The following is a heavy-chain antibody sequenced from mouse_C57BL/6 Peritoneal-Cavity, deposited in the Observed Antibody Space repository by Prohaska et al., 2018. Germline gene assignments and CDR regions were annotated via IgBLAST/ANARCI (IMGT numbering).Heavy chain of an antibody. CDR3: ARHEGMGSGFDY. CDR2: ISSGGSYT. V-gene: IGHV5-6*01. Sequence: YGMSWVRQTPDKRLAWVATISSGGSYTYYPDSVKGRFTISRDNAKNTLYLQMSSLKSEDTAMYYCARHEGMGSGFDYWGQGTSLTVSS. CDR1: YG. J-gene: IGHJ2*02. D-gene: IGHD4-1*01.